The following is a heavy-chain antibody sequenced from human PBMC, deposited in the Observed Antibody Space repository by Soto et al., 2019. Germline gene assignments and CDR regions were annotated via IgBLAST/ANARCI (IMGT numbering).Heavy chain of an antibody. V-gene: IGHV1-46*01. Sequence: QVRLVQSGAEVRKPGASVKLSCKASGYTFTTYYIHWVRQAPGQGLEWMGIINPNGGATSYAQNFQGRLTRTGYTSTNPVYMQMSSLRSDDTAMYYCARARTEFDYWGPGTLVTVSS. CDR2: INPNGGAT. CDR3: ARARTEFDY. J-gene: IGHJ4*02. CDR1: GYTFTTYY.